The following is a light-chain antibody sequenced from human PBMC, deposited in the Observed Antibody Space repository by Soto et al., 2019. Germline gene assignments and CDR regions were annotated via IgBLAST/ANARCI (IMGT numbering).Light chain of an antibody. J-gene: IGLJ2*01. Sequence: QSVLTQPPSVSAAPGQKVTVSCSGSSANIGSNYVSWYQQLPGTAPKLVIYDSDKRASEIPDRFSGSKSGTSATLDITGLQTGDDADYYCGAWDSSLSVVVFGGGTKLTVL. CDR1: SANIGSNY. V-gene: IGLV1-51*01. CDR2: DSD. CDR3: GAWDSSLSVVV.